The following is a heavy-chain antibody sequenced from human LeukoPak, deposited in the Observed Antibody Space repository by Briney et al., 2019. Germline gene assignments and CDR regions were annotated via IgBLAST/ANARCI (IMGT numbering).Heavy chain of an antibody. CDR1: GYTFTSYY. D-gene: IGHD3-10*01. CDR2: ISGYNGNT. V-gene: IGHV1-18*04. CDR3: ARDYGSGSDRFDY. J-gene: IGHJ4*02. Sequence: ASVKVSCKASGYTFTSYYIHWVRQAPGQVLEWMGWISGYNGNTNYAQKFQGRVTMTTDTSTSTADMELTGLRSDDTAVYYCARDYGSGSDRFDYWGQGTLVTVSS.